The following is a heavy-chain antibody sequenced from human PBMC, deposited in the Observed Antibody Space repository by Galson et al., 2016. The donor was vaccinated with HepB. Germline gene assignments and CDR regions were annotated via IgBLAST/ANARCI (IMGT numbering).Heavy chain of an antibody. D-gene: IGHD3-16*01. J-gene: IGHJ4*02. CDR1: GLTLTGYA. CDR3: ARVGFGRSYGQGFDY. Sequence: SLRLSCAASGLTLTGYAIHWVRQAPGKGLEWVAVISYDGSNKYYADSVKGRFTISRDDSKNTLYLQMDSLRPEDTAVYYCARVGFGRSYGQGFDYWGQGTLVTVSS. V-gene: IGHV3-30*04. CDR2: ISYDGSNK.